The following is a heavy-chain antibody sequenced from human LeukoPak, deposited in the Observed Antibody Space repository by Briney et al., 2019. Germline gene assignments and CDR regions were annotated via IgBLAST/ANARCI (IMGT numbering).Heavy chain of an antibody. CDR3: AREGSGDIVVVPAAAIDAFDI. J-gene: IGHJ3*02. CDR1: GGTFSSYA. D-gene: IGHD2-2*01. CDR2: IIPIFGTA. Sequence: SVKVSCKASGGTFSSYAISWVRQAPGQGLEWMGGIIPIFGTANYAQKFQGRVTITADESTSTAYMELSSLRSEDTAVYYCAREGSGDIVVVPAAAIDAFDIWGQGTMVTVSS. V-gene: IGHV1-69*01.